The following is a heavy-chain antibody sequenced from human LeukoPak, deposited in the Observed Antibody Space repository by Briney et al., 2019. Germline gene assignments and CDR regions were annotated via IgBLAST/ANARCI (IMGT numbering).Heavy chain of an antibody. CDR1: GGTFSSYA. J-gene: IGHJ5*02. D-gene: IGHD2/OR15-2a*01. CDR2: IIPIFGTA. V-gene: IGHV1-69*05. CDR3: ARNGLGTTFFDP. Sequence: SVKVSCKPSGGTFSSYAISWVRQAPGQGLEWMGGIIPIFGTANYAQKFQGRVTITTDESTSTAYMELSSLRSEDTAVYYCARNGLGTTFFDPWGQGTLVTVSS.